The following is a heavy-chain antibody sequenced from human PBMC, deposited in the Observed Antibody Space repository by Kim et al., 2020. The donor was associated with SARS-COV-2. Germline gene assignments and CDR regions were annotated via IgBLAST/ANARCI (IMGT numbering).Heavy chain of an antibody. Sequence: ASVKVSCKASGYTFTSYYMHWVRQAPGQGLEWMGIINPSGGSTSYAQKFQGRVTMTRDTSTSTVYMELSSLSSEDTAVYYCARDLVGCSGGSCDFRMDVWGQGTTVTVSS. CDR1: GYTFTSYY. CDR2: INPSGGST. J-gene: IGHJ6*02. V-gene: IGHV1-46*01. D-gene: IGHD2-15*01. CDR3: ARDLVGCSGGSCDFRMDV.